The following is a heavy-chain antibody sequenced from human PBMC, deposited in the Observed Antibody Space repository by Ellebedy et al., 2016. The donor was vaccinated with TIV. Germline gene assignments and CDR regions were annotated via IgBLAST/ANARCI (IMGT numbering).Heavy chain of an antibody. CDR2: ISSDGRRT. CDR1: GLTFSTSG. CDR3: ARLKTTELSTSFYFDY. D-gene: IGHD4-17*01. V-gene: IGHV3-30*03. Sequence: PGGSLRLSCAASGLTFSTSGIHWVRQTQGKGLEWVAVISSDGRRTYYADSVKGRFSVSRDNSTNTLYLQMNSLRAEDTAMYYCARLKTTELSTSFYFDYWGQGTLVTVSS. J-gene: IGHJ4*02.